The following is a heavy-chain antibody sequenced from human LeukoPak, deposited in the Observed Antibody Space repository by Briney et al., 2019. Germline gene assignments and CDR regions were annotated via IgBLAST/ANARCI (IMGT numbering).Heavy chain of an antibody. V-gene: IGHV3-23*01. CDR1: GFTFSSYA. CDR2: ISGSGGST. CDR3: AKDHPFGDIPGY. Sequence: QTGGSLRLSCAASGFTFSSYAMSWVRQAPGKGLEWVSAISGSGGSTYYADSVKGRFTISRDNSKNTLYPQMNSLRAEDTAVYYCAKDHPFGDIPGYWGQGTLVTVSS. D-gene: IGHD3-10*01. J-gene: IGHJ4*02.